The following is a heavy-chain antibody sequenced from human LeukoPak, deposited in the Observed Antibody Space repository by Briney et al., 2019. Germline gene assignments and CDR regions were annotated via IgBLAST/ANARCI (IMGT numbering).Heavy chain of an antibody. V-gene: IGHV3-23*01. Sequence: GGSLRLSCAASGFTFSSYAMSWVRQAPGQGLESVSAISGSGGSTYYADSVKGRFTISRDNAENSLYLQMNSLRAEDTAVYYCAELGITMIGGVWGKGTTVTISS. J-gene: IGHJ6*04. CDR2: ISGSGGST. CDR1: GFTFSSYA. D-gene: IGHD3-10*02. CDR3: AELGITMIGGV.